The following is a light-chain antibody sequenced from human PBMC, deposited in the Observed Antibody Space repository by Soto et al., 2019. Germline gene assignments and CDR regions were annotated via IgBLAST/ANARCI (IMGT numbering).Light chain of an antibody. Sequence: DILLTQSPCTLSVSPGERATLSCRASQSVSSSYLACYQQKPGQAPRLLIYGASSRPTGIPDRFSGSGSGTDFILTISSLEPEDFAIYYCQQSGSTPHTFGQGTKLEIK. CDR2: GAS. CDR3: QQSGSTPHT. J-gene: IGKJ2*01. V-gene: IGKV3-20*01. CDR1: QSVSSSY.